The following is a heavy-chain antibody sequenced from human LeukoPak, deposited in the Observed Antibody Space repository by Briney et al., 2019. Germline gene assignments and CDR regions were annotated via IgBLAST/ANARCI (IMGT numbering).Heavy chain of an antibody. D-gene: IGHD3-9*01. V-gene: IGHV4-34*01. CDR3: ARHRAYDILTGYYKGPVRDFDI. J-gene: IGHJ3*02. Sequence: SETLSLTCAVYGGSFSGYYWSWIRQPPGKGLEWIGEINHSGSTNYNPSLKSRVTISVDTSKNQFSLKLISVTAADTAVYYCARHRAYDILTGYYKGPVRDFDIWGQGTMVTVSS. CDR2: INHSGST. CDR1: GGSFSGYY.